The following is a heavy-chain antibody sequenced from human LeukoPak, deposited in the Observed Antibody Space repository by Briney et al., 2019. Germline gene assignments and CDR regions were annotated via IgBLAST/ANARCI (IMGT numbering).Heavy chain of an antibody. CDR3: ARGKLDLRGYSYGSIDF. CDR2: VNDDGSST. V-gene: IGHV3-74*01. D-gene: IGHD5-18*01. CDR1: GFTFSNYW. Sequence: GGSLRLSCAASGFTFSNYWMHWVRQAPGKGLVWVSRVNDDGSSTTYADSVKGRFTISRDNAKNTQYLQMNSLRAEDTAVYYCARGKLDLRGYSYGSIDFWGQGTLVTVSS. J-gene: IGHJ4*02.